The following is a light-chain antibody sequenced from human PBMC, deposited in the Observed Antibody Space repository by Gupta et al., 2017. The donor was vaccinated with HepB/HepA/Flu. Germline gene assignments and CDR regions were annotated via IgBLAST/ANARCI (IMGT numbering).Light chain of an antibody. CDR1: QNIGSN. Sequence: EIVMTQSPATLSVSPGRRATLSCRASQNIGSNLAWYQQRPGHPPSLLLVHASLRAAGTPSRFSGTGSVTEFTLTISSPQSDDSAVYYCQHYTDWPPWTFGQGTKVEIK. CDR3: QHYTDWPPWT. V-gene: IGKV3-15*01. J-gene: IGKJ1*01. CDR2: HAS.